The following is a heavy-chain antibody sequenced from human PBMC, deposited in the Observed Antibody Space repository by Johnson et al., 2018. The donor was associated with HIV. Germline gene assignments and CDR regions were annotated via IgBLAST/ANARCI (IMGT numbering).Heavy chain of an antibody. CDR2: ISYDGSNK. Sequence: QMLLVESGGGVVQPGRSLRLSCAASGFTFSSYAMHWVRQAPGKGLEWVAVISYDGSNKYSADSVNGRFTISRDNSKNTLYLQMNSLRAEDTAMYDCAKSGPRGGNPDDAFDIWGQGTLVTVSS. J-gene: IGHJ3*02. V-gene: IGHV3-30-3*02. CDR1: GFTFSSYA. D-gene: IGHD4-23*01. CDR3: AKSGPRGGNPDDAFDI.